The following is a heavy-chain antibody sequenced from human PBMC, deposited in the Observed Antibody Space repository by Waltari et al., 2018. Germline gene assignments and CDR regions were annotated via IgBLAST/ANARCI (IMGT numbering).Heavy chain of an antibody. D-gene: IGHD3-16*01. J-gene: IGHJ4*02. CDR2: ISSSSIYI. CDR1: GFTFSRNS. Sequence: EVQLVESGGGLVKPGGSLRLSCAASGFTFSRNSMTWVRQAPGKGLEWVSSISSSSIYIYYADSVKGRFTISRDNAKNSLYLQMNSLRAEDTAVYYCAREGIGGSYWGQGTLVTVSS. CDR3: AREGIGGSY. V-gene: IGHV3-21*01.